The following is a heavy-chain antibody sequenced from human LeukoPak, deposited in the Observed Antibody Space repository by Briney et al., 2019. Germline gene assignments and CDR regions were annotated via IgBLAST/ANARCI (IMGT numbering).Heavy chain of an antibody. Sequence: ASVKVSCKASGYTFTSYGISWVRQAPGQGLEWMGWISAYNGNTNYAQKFQGRVTITRNTSVSTAYMELSSLKSEDTAIYYCARVYGYCSSSTCSRQPLPLGYWGQGTLVTVSS. CDR3: ARVYGYCSSSTCSRQPLPLGY. J-gene: IGHJ4*02. V-gene: IGHV1-18*01. D-gene: IGHD2-2*03. CDR1: GYTFTSYG. CDR2: ISAYNGNT.